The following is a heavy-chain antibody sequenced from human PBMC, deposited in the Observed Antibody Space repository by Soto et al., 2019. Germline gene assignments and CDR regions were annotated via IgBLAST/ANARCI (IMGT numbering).Heavy chain of an antibody. J-gene: IGHJ4*02. Sequence: QVQLQESGPGLVKPSDTLSLTCAFSGYSISSSTWWGWIRQPPGKGLEWIGYIYYSGSTYYNPSLKSRVTMSVDTSKNQFSLKLSSVTAVDTAVYYCARNGGSWVGATDYWGQGTLVTVSS. CDR1: GYSISSSTW. V-gene: IGHV4-28*01. CDR3: ARNGGSWVGATDY. CDR2: IYYSGST. D-gene: IGHD1-26*01.